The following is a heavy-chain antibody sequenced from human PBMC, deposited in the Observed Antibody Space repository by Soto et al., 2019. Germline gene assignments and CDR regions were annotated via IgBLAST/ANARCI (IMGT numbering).Heavy chain of an antibody. D-gene: IGHD1-26*01. CDR2: INPNSGGT. CDR1: GYTFTGYY. J-gene: IGHJ5*02. CDR3: ARRRSSGSNWFDP. Sequence: ASVKVSCKASGYTFTGYYMHWVRQAPGQGLEWMGWINPNSGGTNYAQKFQGRVTMTRDTSISTAYMELSRLRSDDTAVYYCARRRSSGSNWFDPWGQGTLVTVSS. V-gene: IGHV1-2*02.